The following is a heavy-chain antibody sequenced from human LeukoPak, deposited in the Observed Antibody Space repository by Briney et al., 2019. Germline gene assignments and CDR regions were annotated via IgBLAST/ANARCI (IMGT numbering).Heavy chain of an antibody. V-gene: IGHV3-7*01. Sequence: ETLSLTCAVYGGSFSGYYWSWIRQPPGKGPEWVANIKDDGSEKYYLDSVKGRFTISRDNAKNSLYLQMNSLRAEDTAVYSCARIKEYGFDIWGQGTMVTVSS. J-gene: IGHJ3*02. CDR3: ARIKEYGFDI. D-gene: IGHD3-10*01. CDR2: IKDDGSEK. CDR1: GGSFSGYY.